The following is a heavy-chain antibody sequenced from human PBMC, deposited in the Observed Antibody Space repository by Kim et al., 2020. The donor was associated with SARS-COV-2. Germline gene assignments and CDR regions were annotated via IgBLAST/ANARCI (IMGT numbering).Heavy chain of an antibody. CDR1: GFTFSSYG. Sequence: GGSLRLSCAASGFTFSSYGMHWVRQAPGKGLEWVAVISYDGSNKYYADSVKGRFTISRDNSKNTLYLQMNSLRAEDTAVYYCAKIGYIQSLSHYYYGMDVWGQGTTVTVSS. D-gene: IGHD1-1*01. CDR3: AKIGYIQSLSHYYYGMDV. V-gene: IGHV3-30*18. J-gene: IGHJ6*02. CDR2: ISYDGSNK.